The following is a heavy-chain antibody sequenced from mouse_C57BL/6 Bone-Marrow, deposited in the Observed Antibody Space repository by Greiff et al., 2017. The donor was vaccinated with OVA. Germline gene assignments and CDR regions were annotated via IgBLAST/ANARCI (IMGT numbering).Heavy chain of an antibody. D-gene: IGHD2-3*01. V-gene: IGHV6-6*01. J-gene: IGHJ2*01. CDR3: TRRGDGYLYYFDY. Sequence: DVKLVESGGGLVQPGGSMKLSCAVSGFTFSDAWMDWVRQSPEKGLEWVAEIRNKANNHATYYAESVKGRFTISRDDSKSSVYLQMNSLRAEDTGIYYCTRRGDGYLYYFDYWGQGTTLTVSS. CDR1: GFTFSDAW. CDR2: IRNKANNHAT.